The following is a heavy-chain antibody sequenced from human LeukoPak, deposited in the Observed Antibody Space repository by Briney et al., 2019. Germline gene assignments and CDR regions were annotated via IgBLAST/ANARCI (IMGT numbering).Heavy chain of an antibody. J-gene: IGHJ4*02. Sequence: KPSEALSLTCTVSGGSISSSSYYWRWIRQPPGKGLEWIGSIYYSGSTYYNRSLKSRVTISVDTSKNQFSLKLSSVTAADTAVYYCARESGYSSGWYRVDYWGQGTLVTVSS. CDR1: GGSISSSSYY. CDR2: IYYSGST. CDR3: ARESGYSSGWYRVDY. V-gene: IGHV4-39*02. D-gene: IGHD6-19*01.